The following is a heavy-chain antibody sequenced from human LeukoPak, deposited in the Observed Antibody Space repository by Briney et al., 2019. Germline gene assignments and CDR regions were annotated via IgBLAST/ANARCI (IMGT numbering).Heavy chain of an antibody. Sequence: GGSLRLSCAVSGYIFSDHYIDWVRQAPGKGLEWVGHTKNKADNFATEYAASVIGRFIISRDDSTNSVFLQMNSLKTDDTAVYYCTTWRSGVYDWGQGTLVTVSS. CDR1: GYIFSDHY. V-gene: IGHV3-72*01. CDR2: TKNKADNFAT. CDR3: TTWRSGVYD. J-gene: IGHJ4*02. D-gene: IGHD3-3*01.